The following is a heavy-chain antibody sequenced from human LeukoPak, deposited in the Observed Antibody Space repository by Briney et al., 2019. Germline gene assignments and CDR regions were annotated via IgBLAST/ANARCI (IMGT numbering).Heavy chain of an antibody. D-gene: IGHD3-22*01. J-gene: IGHJ3*02. CDR1: GYSISSGYH. V-gene: IGHV4-38-2*02. Sequence: SETLSLTCVVSGYSISSGYHWGWIRQPPGKGLDWIGRIYTSGTTNYNPSLKSRVTMSVDTSKNQLSLKLNSVTAADTAVYYCARDQTYYDTSGFSLYAFDIWGQGTMDTVSS. CDR2: IYTSGTT. CDR3: ARDQTYYDTSGFSLYAFDI.